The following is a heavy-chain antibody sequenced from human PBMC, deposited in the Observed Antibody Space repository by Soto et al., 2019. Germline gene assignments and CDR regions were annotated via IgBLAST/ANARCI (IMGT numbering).Heavy chain of an antibody. CDR1: GYTFTSYD. V-gene: IGHV1-8*01. Sequence: QVQLVQSGAEVKKPGASVRVSCKASGYTFTSYDIYWVRQATGQGLAWMGWMNPFSGNAVYTQKFQDRVTMTRDTCINTAYMEMSGRRSEDTAAYYCTRGQGNHWGQGSLVTVSS. CDR2: MNPFSGNA. CDR3: TRGQGNH. J-gene: IGHJ4*02.